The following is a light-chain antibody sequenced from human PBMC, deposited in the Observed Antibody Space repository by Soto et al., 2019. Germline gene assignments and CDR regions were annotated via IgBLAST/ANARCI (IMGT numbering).Light chain of an antibody. J-gene: IGKJ1*01. CDR2: GAS. CDR1: QSVNNN. V-gene: IGKV3-15*01. CDR3: QEYNTWPWT. Sequence: MTQSPATLSVSPGERATLSCRASQSVNNNLAWYQQKLGQAPRVLIYGASTRATGIPARFTGSGSGTEFILTITSLQSEDSAVYYCQEYNTWPWTFGQGTKVDI.